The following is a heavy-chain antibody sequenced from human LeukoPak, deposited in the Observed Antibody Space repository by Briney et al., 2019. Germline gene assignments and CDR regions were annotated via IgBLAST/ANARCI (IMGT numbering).Heavy chain of an antibody. V-gene: IGHV3-21*01. Sequence: PGGSLRLSCAASGFTFSSYSMNWVRQAPGKGLEWGSSISSSSSYITYSDSVKARFTISRDNAKNSLYLQMNNLRDEDTAVYYCASESYTSDWKLRSHLWGQGSLVTVSP. CDR2: ISSSSSYI. J-gene: IGHJ5*02. CDR1: GFTFSSYS. D-gene: IGHD6-19*01. CDR3: ASESYTSDWKLRSHL.